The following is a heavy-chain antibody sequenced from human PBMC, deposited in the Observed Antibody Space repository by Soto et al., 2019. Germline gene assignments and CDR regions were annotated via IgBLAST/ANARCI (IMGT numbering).Heavy chain of an antibody. Sequence: QLQLQESGPGLVKPSATLSLTCTVSGGSISSRSYSWGWIRQPPGKGLEWIGSIYYRGSTYYNPSLKSRVTISVDTSKNQFSLKLSSVTAADTAVYYCARHTPAISISDHWGQGTLVTVSS. CDR2: IYYRGST. J-gene: IGHJ4*02. CDR1: GGSISSRSYS. CDR3: ARHTPAISISDH. D-gene: IGHD3-3*01. V-gene: IGHV4-39*01.